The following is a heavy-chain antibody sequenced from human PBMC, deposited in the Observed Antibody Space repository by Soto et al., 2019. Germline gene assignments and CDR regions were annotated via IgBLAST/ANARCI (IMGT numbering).Heavy chain of an antibody. CDR1: GGSISSYY. D-gene: IGHD3-16*02. J-gene: IGHJ5*02. Sequence: SETLSLTCTVSGGSISSYYWSWIRQPPGKGLEWIGYIYYSGSTNYNPSLKSRVTTSVDTSKNQFSLKLSSVTAADSAVYYCARTSYDYVWGSYRYTWFDPWGQGTLVTVSS. CDR2: IYYSGST. CDR3: ARTSYDYVWGSYRYTWFDP. V-gene: IGHV4-59*01.